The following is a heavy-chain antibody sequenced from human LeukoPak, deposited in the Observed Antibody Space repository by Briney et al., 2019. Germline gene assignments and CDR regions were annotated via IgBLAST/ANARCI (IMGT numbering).Heavy chain of an antibody. J-gene: IGHJ5*02. CDR1: GGSISSSGYY. CDR3: ARADVITIWFDP. V-gene: IGHV4-39*01. CDR2: IYYSGST. D-gene: IGHD3-3*01. Sequence: SEILSLTCTVSGGSISSSGYYWGWIRQPPGKGLEWIGSIYYSGSTYYNPSLKSRVTISVDTSKNQFSLKLSSVTAADTAVHYCARADVITIWFDPWGQGTLVTVSS.